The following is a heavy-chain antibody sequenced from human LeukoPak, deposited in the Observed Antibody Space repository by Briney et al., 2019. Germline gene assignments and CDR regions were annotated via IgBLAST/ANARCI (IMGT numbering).Heavy chain of an antibody. Sequence: GAPVKVSCKASGYTFTRYGISWVRQAPGQGLEWMGGIIPIFGTANYAQKFQGRVTITADESTSTAYMELSSLRSEDTAVYYCASGRDGYNGFDYWGQGTLVTVSS. J-gene: IGHJ4*02. D-gene: IGHD5-24*01. CDR3: ASGRDGYNGFDY. CDR1: GYTFTRYG. V-gene: IGHV1-69*13. CDR2: IIPIFGTA.